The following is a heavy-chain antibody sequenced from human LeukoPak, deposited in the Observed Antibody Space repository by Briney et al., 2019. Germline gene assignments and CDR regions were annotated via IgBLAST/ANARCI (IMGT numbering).Heavy chain of an antibody. V-gene: IGHV4-59*01. Sequence: SETLSLTCTVSGGSISSYYWSWIRQPPGKGLEWIGYIYYSGSTNYNPSLKSRVTISVDTSKNQFSLKLSSVTAADTAVYYCARARNYDSSGYLGYRGQGTLVTVSS. CDR1: GGSISSYY. J-gene: IGHJ4*02. CDR2: IYYSGST. CDR3: ARARNYDSSGYLGY. D-gene: IGHD3-22*01.